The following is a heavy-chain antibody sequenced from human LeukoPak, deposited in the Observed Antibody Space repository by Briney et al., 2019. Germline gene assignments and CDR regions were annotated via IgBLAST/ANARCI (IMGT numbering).Heavy chain of an antibody. CDR3: AKTISVARYCFDY. J-gene: IGHJ4*02. Sequence: GGSLRLSCAASGFTFSSYWMSWVRQAPGKGLEWVSAISGSGGSTYYADSVKGRFTISRDNSKNTLYLQMNSPRAEDTAVYYCAKTISVARYCFDYWGQGTLVTVSS. CDR1: GFTFSSYW. D-gene: IGHD6-6*01. CDR2: ISGSGGST. V-gene: IGHV3-23*01.